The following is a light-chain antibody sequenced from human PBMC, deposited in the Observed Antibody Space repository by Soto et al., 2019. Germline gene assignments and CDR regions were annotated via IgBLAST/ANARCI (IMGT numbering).Light chain of an antibody. CDR3: SSYTGGNPSYV. Sequence: QSVLAQPPSAPGSPGQSVTIFCTGTSSDVGGYDYVSWYQQHTGKPPKLMIYEVTIRPSGVSDRFSGSKSGDTASLTVSGLQAEDEADYYCSSYTGGNPSYVFGTGTKVTAL. V-gene: IGLV2-8*01. CDR2: EVT. J-gene: IGLJ1*01. CDR1: SSDVGGYDY.